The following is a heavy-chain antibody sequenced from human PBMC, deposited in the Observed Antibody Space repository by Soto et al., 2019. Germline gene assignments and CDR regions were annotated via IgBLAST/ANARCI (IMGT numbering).Heavy chain of an antibody. D-gene: IGHD6-19*01. CDR2: INAGNGNT. J-gene: IGHJ4*02. CDR3: ARDSYPLYSSGWGHFDY. V-gene: IGHV1-3*01. CDR1: GYTFTSYA. Sequence: ASVKVSCKASGYTFTSYAMHWVRQAPGQRLEWMGWINAGNGNTKYSQKFQGRVAITRDTSASTAYMELSSLRSEDTAVYYCARDSYPLYSSGWGHFDYWGQGTLVTVSS.